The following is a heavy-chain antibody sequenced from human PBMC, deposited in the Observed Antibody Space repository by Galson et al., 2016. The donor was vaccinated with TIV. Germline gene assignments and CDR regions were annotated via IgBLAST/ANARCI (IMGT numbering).Heavy chain of an antibody. CDR3: ARGEVVTRGSGWFDP. J-gene: IGHJ5*02. CDR2: IYTSGST. V-gene: IGHV4-61*02. Sequence: TLSLTCTVSGDSISRGAYYWSWIRQPAGKGLEWIGRIYTSGSTNYNPSLKSRVTISVDTSKNQFSLKLSSVTAADTAVYYCARGEVVTRGSGWFDPWGQGTLVTVSS. CDR1: GDSISRGAYY. D-gene: IGHD4-23*01.